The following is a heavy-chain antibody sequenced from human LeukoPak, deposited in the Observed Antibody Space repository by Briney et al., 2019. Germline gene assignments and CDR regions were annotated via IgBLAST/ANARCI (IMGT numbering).Heavy chain of an antibody. J-gene: IGHJ4*02. D-gene: IGHD5-12*01. V-gene: IGHV1-18*01. CDR3: ARGDFSGYEPNDY. CDR1: GNTFTSNG. Sequence: ASVKVSSKASGNTFTSNGFSWVRQPPGQGLGWMGWISAYNGNTNYAQKLQGRVTMTTDTSTSTAYMELRSLRSDDTAVYYCARGDFSGYEPNDYWGQGTLVTVSS. CDR2: ISAYNGNT.